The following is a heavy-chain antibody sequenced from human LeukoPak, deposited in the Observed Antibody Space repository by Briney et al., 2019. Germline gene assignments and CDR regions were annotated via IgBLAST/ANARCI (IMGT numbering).Heavy chain of an antibody. V-gene: IGHV3-30*18. D-gene: IGHD2-15*01. J-gene: IGHJ6*02. Sequence: PGGSLRLSCAASGFTFSSYGTHWVRQAPGKGLEWVAVISYDGSNKYYADSVKGRFTISRDNSKNTLYLQMNSLRAEDMAVYYCAKERVVYYYYYGMDVWGQGTTVTVSS. CDR2: ISYDGSNK. CDR1: GFTFSSYG. CDR3: AKERVVYYYYYGMDV.